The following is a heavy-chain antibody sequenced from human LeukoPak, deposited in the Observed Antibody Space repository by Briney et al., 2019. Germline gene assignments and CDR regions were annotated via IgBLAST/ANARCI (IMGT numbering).Heavy chain of an antibody. J-gene: IGHJ4*02. CDR2: ISVRSNYI. D-gene: IGHD3-22*01. CDR1: GYTFSSYS. Sequence: GGSLRLSCAASGYTFSSYSINWVRQAPGKGLEWVSSISVRSNYIYYADSVRGRFRISRDDARDSLYLQMNSLGAEDTAVYYCVRLRRNSDTTGFYYYYDFWGQGTLVTVSS. V-gene: IGHV3-21*01. CDR3: VRLRRNSDTTGFYYYYDF.